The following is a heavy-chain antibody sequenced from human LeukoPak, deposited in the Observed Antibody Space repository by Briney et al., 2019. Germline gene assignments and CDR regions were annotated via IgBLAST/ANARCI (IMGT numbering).Heavy chain of an antibody. Sequence: GGSLRLSCAASGFTFSRYSMNWVRQAPGKGLEWVSAISGSGGSTYYADSVKGRFTISRDNSKNTLYLQMNSLRAEDTAVYYCAKAPGYCSGGSCYYYYYYMDVWGKGTTVTVSS. J-gene: IGHJ6*03. CDR2: ISGSGGST. CDR3: AKAPGYCSGGSCYYYYYYMDV. D-gene: IGHD2-15*01. CDR1: GFTFSRYS. V-gene: IGHV3-23*01.